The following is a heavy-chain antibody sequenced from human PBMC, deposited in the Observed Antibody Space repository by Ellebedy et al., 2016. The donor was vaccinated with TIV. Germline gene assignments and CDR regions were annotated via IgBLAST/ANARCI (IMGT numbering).Heavy chain of an antibody. J-gene: IGHJ4*02. Sequence: GESLKISCVASGFSFRDYYMSWIRQAPGKGLEWVSYISSGGSTTYYADSVKGRFTCSRDNAENSLHLHMNSLSADDTAVYYCVRVHTVTLDPFDYWGQGTLVTVSS. CDR1: GFSFRDYY. CDR2: ISSGGSTT. V-gene: IGHV3-11*04. D-gene: IGHD4-17*01. CDR3: VRVHTVTLDPFDY.